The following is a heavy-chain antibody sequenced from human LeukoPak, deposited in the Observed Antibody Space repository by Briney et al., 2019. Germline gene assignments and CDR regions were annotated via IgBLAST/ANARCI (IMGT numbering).Heavy chain of an antibody. V-gene: IGHV3-53*01. J-gene: IGHJ4*02. Sequence: GESLKISCAASGFTVSSTHMSWVRQAPGKGLEWVSIIYSGGSAYYADSVKGRFTISRDNSKNTLYLQMNSLRAEDTAVYYCARDRSGYYGSGSYYPHFDYWGQGTLVTVSS. CDR2: IYSGGSA. CDR3: ARDRSGYYGSGSYYPHFDY. CDR1: GFTVSSTH. D-gene: IGHD3-10*01.